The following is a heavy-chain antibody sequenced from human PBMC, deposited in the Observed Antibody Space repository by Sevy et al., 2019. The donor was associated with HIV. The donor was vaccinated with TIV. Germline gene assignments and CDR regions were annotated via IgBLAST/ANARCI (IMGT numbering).Heavy chain of an antibody. CDR1: GFTFSPYW. D-gene: IGHD1-26*01. J-gene: IGHJ5*02. CDR2: IRPDGIDK. Sequence: GGSLRLSCEASGFTFSPYWMTWVRQAPGKGLEWVANIRPDGIDKYYVDSVKGRFTISRDNAKNSLYLQMNSLWADNTAMYYGARGVGLDRWGQGALVTVSS. CDR3: ARGVGLDR. V-gene: IGHV3-7*01.